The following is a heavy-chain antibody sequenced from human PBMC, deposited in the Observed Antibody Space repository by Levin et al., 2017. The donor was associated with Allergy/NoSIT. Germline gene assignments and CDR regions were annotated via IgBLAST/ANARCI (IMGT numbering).Heavy chain of an antibody. J-gene: IGHJ6*03. CDR1: GFSFSTSD. CDR3: ARELNGDTSMGQYYYYMDG. CDR2: IGGGGDT. D-gene: IGHD5-18*01. Sequence: GGSLRLSCAASGFSFSTSDMHWVRQATGKGLEWVSAIGGGGDTYYADSVKGRFTISRENAKNSLYLQMNSLRAGDTAVYYCARELNGDTSMGQYYYYMDGWGKGTTVTISS. V-gene: IGHV3-13*01.